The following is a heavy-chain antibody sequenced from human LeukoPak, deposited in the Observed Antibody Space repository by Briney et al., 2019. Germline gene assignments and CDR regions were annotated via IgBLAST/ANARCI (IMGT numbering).Heavy chain of an antibody. CDR3: ARDSFAGYDSSGYSSYDY. Sequence: GGSLRLSCAASGFSFSDYSMNWVRQAPGKGLEWVSFISSYSTYIYYADSLKGRFTISRDNAKNSLYLQMNSLKAEDTAVYYCARDSFAGYDSSGYSSYDYWGQGTLVTVSS. CDR2: ISSYSTYI. J-gene: IGHJ4*02. CDR1: GFSFSDYS. V-gene: IGHV3-21*01. D-gene: IGHD3-22*01.